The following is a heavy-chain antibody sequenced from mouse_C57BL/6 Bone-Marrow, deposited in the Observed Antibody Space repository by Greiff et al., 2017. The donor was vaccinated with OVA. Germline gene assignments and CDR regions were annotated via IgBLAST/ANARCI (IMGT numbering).Heavy chain of an antibody. CDR2: INPSNGGT. CDR3: ARGYYGSSYGEYYFDD. Sequence: QVQLQQPGTELVKPGASVKLSCKASGYTFTSYWMHWVKQRPGQGLEWIGNINPSNGGTNYNEKFKSKATLTVDKSSSTAYMQLSSLTSEDSAVYYCARGYYGSSYGEYYFDDWGQGTTLTVSS. D-gene: IGHD1-1*01. J-gene: IGHJ2*01. V-gene: IGHV1-53*01. CDR1: GYTFTSYW.